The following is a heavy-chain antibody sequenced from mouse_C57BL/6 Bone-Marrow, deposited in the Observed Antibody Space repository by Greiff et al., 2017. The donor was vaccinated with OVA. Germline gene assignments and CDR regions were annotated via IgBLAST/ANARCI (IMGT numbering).Heavy chain of an antibody. CDR2: IYPRSGNT. V-gene: IGHV1-81*01. J-gene: IGHJ3*01. D-gene: IGHD2-3*01. CDR3: ARDGYYSFAY. Sequence: VKLMESGAELARPGASVKLSCKASGYTFTSYGISWVKQRTGQGLEWIGEIYPRSGNTSYNEKFKGKATLTADKSSSTAYMELRSLTSEDSAVYFCARDGYYSFAYWGQGTLVTVSA. CDR1: GYTFTSYG.